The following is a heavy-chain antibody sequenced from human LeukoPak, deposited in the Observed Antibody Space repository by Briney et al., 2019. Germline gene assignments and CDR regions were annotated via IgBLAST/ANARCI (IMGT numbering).Heavy chain of an antibody. CDR3: ASHSVAVLPIATFDY. CDR2: INQDGSQK. J-gene: IGHJ4*02. Sequence: GGSLRLSCAASGLTFSSYAMNWVRQAPGKGLEWVANINQDGSQKYYVDSVRGRFTISRDNSKNSLDLQMNSLRAEDAAMYFCASHSVAVLPIATFDYWGQGTLVTVSS. V-gene: IGHV3-7*03. CDR1: GLTFSSYA. D-gene: IGHD2-21*01.